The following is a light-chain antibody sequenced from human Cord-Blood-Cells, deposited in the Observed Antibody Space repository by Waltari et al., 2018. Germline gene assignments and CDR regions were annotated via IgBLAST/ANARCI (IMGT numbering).Light chain of an antibody. CDR2: EVS. CDR3: SSYAGSNNWV. J-gene: IGLJ3*02. CDR1: SSDVRRYNY. V-gene: IGLV2-8*01. Sequence: QSALTQPPSASGSPGQSVTISCTRTSSDVRRYNYVSWYQQHPGKAPKLMIYEVSKRPSGVPDRFSGSKSGNTASLTVSGLQAEDEADYYCSSYAGSNNWVFGGGTKLTVL.